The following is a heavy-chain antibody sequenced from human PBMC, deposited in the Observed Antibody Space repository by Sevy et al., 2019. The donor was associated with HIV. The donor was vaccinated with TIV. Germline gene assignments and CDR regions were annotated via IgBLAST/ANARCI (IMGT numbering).Heavy chain of an antibody. D-gene: IGHD3-10*01. J-gene: IGHJ4*02. V-gene: IGHV3-15*01. CDR3: TKDLLDGSGSYYFDY. Sequence: GGSLRLSCAASGFTFSNAWMSWVRQAPGKGLEWVGRIKSKTDGGTTDYAAPVKGKFTSSRDDSKNTLYLQMNSLKTEETAVYYCTKDLLDGSGSYYFDYWGQGTLVTVSS. CDR2: IKSKTDGGTT. CDR1: GFTFSNAW.